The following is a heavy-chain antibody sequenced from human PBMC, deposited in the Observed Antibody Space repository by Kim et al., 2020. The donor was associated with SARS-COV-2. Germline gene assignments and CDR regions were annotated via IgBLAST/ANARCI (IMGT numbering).Heavy chain of an antibody. CDR2: INPNSGGT. CDR3: ARRDSFTMLVVVYNWIDP. J-gene: IGHJ5*02. Sequence: ASVKVSCKASGYTFTDYYMHWVRQAPGQGLEWMGWINPNSGGTNYAQKFQGRVTMTRDTSISTAYMELSRLRSDDTAVYYCARRDSFTMLVVVYNWIDPWGQGTLVTVSS. V-gene: IGHV1-2*02. D-gene: IGHD3-22*01. CDR1: GYTFTDYY.